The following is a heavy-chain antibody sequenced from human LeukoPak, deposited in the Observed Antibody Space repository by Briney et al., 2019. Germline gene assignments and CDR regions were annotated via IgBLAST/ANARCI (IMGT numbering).Heavy chain of an antibody. V-gene: IGHV1-2*02. Sequence: ASVKVSCKASGYTFTGYYMHWVRQAPGQGVEGRGWINPNIGGTNNAQKFQGRDTITRDTSISTAYIYKCRLRSDDTAVYYCARGQIAVVADYWGQGTLVTASS. CDR3: ARGQIAVVADY. J-gene: IGHJ4*02. D-gene: IGHD6-19*01. CDR1: GYTFTGYY. CDR2: INPNIGGT.